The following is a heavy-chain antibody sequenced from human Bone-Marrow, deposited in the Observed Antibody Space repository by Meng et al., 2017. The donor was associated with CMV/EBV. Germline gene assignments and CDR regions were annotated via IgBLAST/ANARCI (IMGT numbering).Heavy chain of an antibody. CDR3: ARDLPFGSHSSGWQCFDY. V-gene: IGHV1-18*01. CDR2: ISAYNGNT. CDR1: GYTFTSYG. Sequence: QVQLVQSGAEVKKPGAAVKVSCKASGYTFTSYGISWVRQAPGQGLEWMGWISAYNGNTNYAQKLQGRVTMTTDTSTSTAYMELRSLRSDDTAVYYCARDLPFGSHSSGWQCFDYWGQGTLVTVSS. D-gene: IGHD6-19*01. J-gene: IGHJ4*02.